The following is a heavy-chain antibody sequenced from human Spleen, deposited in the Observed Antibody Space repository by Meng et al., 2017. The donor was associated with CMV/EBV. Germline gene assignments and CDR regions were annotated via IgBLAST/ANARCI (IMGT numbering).Heavy chain of an antibody. CDR3: AVGGIAAAGATDYYYVMDV. V-gene: IGHV1-18*01. CDR2: ISPYNGNT. J-gene: IGHJ6*02. Sequence: ASVKVSCKTSGHTFTSYAISWVRQAPGQGLEWMGWISPYNGNTNYAQKLQGRVAMTTDTSTNTAYMELRSLRSDDTAVYYCAVGGIAAAGATDYYYVMDVWAQGTTVTVSS. CDR1: GHTFTSYA. D-gene: IGHD6-13*01.